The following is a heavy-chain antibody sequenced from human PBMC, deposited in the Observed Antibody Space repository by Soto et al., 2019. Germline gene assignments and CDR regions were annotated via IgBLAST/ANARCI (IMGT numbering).Heavy chain of an antibody. Sequence: GGSLRLSCAASGFTFSSYSMNWVRQAPGKGLEWVSYISSSSSTIYYADSVKGRFTISRDNAKNSLYLQMNSLRAEDTAVYYCARGPTTEEYYYDSSGYYQRAVDYWGQGTLVTVSS. D-gene: IGHD3-22*01. CDR2: ISSSSSTI. CDR3: ARGPTTEEYYYDSSGYYQRAVDY. J-gene: IGHJ4*02. V-gene: IGHV3-48*01. CDR1: GFTFSSYS.